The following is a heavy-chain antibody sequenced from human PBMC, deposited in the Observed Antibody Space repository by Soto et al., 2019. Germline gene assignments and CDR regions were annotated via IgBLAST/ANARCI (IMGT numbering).Heavy chain of an antibody. J-gene: IGHJ4*02. CDR2: ISYDGSNK. Sequence: QVQLVESGGGVVQPGRSLRLSCAASGFPFSSYGMHWVREAPGKGLEWVAVISYDGSNKYYADSVKGRFTISRDNSASTRYLQMNALRPEDTALYYCVGGQDDLDYRGQGTLVTVSP. V-gene: IGHV3-30*03. D-gene: IGHD3-10*01. CDR3: VGGQDDLDY. CDR1: GFPFSSYG.